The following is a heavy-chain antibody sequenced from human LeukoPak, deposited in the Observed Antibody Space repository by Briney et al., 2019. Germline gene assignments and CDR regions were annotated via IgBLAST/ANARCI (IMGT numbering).Heavy chain of an antibody. Sequence: PGGSLRLSCLASGFTFSIYAMDWVRQAPGQGLKWVSAVGTDADTYYADSVKGRFTISRDNSKNTLYLQMNSLRAEDTAVYYCAKDIVVVVAATVDAFDIWGQGTMVTVSS. CDR1: GFTFSIYA. CDR3: AKDIVVVVAATVDAFDI. D-gene: IGHD2-15*01. V-gene: IGHV3-23*01. CDR2: VGTDADT. J-gene: IGHJ3*02.